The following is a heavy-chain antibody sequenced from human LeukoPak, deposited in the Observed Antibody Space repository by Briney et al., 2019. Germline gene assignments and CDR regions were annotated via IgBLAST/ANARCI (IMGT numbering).Heavy chain of an antibody. CDR3: AKLISGEFDY. D-gene: IGHD3-10*01. Sequence: GGSLRLSCAASGFNFSSYAMSWVRQAPGKGLEWVSAISGSGGSTYYADSVKGRFTSSRDYSKNTLYLQMNSLRAEDTAVYYCAKLISGEFDYWGQGTLVTVSS. V-gene: IGHV3-23*01. CDR1: GFNFSSYA. CDR2: ISGSGGST. J-gene: IGHJ4*02.